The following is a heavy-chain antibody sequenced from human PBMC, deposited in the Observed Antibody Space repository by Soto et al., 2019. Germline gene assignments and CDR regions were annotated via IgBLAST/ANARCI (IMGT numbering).Heavy chain of an antibody. Sequence: PGGSLRLSCAASGFSFSNAWVNWVRQAPGKGLEWVGRIKSKTDGGTTDYAAPVKGRFTISRDDSKNTLYLQMNSLKTEDTAVYYCTTDGGALGGWYSGDAFDIWGQGTMVTVS. V-gene: IGHV3-15*07. J-gene: IGHJ3*02. CDR1: GFSFSNAW. CDR2: IKSKTDGGTT. D-gene: IGHD6-19*01. CDR3: TTDGGALGGWYSGDAFDI.